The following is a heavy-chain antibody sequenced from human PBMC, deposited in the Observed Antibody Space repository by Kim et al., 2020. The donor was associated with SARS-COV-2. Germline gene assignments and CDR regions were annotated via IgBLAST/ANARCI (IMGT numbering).Heavy chain of an antibody. CDR1: GFTFSSYE. Sequence: GGSLRLSCAASGFTFSSYEMNWVRRAPGKGLEWVSYISSSGSTTHYADSVKGRFTISRDNADNSLYLQMNSLRAEDTALYYCARESDVAGNDYWGQGTL. J-gene: IGHJ4*02. CDR3: ARESDVAGNDY. V-gene: IGHV3-48*03. CDR2: ISSSGSTT. D-gene: IGHD6-19*01.